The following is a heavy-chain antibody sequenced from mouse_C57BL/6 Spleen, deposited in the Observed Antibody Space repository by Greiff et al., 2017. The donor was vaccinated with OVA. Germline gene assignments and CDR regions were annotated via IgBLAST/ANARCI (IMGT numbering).Heavy chain of an antibody. D-gene: IGHD2-4*01. V-gene: IGHV5-17*01. CDR2: ISSGSSTI. CDR3: ARNYYYLYYYAMDY. J-gene: IGHJ4*01. CDR1: GFTFSDYG. Sequence: EVMLVESGGGLVKPGGSLKLSCAASGFTFSDYGMHWVRQAPEKGLEWVAYISSGSSTIYYADTVKGRFTISRDNAKNTLFLQMTRLRSEDTAMYYCARNYYYLYYYAMDYWGQGTSVTVSS.